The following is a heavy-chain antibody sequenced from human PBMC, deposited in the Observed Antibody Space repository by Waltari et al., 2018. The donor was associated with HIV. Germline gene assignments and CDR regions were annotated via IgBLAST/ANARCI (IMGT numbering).Heavy chain of an antibody. Sequence: QVQLQESGPGLVKPSETLSLTCTVSGGSISSYYWSWIRQPAGKGLEWIGRIYTSGSTNYNPSLKSRVTMSVDTSKNQFSLKLSSVTAADTAVYYCAGDGKVDIVATPRGAFDIWGQGTMVTVSS. V-gene: IGHV4-4*07. J-gene: IGHJ3*02. CDR3: AGDGKVDIVATPRGAFDI. D-gene: IGHD5-12*01. CDR2: IYTSGST. CDR1: GGSISSYY.